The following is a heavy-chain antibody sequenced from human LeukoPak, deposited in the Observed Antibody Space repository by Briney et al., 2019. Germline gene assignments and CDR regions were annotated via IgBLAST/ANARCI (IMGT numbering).Heavy chain of an antibody. D-gene: IGHD3-22*01. CDR3: ARARYYYDSSGYPAPDAFDI. J-gene: IGHJ3*02. V-gene: IGHV7-4-1*02. CDR1: GYTFTSYG. Sequence: ASVKVSCKASGYTFTSYGISWVRQAPGQGLEWMGWINTNTGNPTYAQGFTGRFVFSLDTSVSTAYLQISSLKAEDTAVYYCARARYYYDSSGYPAPDAFDIWGQGTMVTVSS. CDR2: INTNTGNP.